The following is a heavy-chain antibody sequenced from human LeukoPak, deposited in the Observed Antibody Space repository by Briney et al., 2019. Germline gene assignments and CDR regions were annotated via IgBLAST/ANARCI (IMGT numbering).Heavy chain of an antibody. D-gene: IGHD4-23*01. CDR3: ASIIGGSWYFDL. CDR2: INHSGST. V-gene: IGHV4-34*01. J-gene: IGHJ2*01. Sequence: GEINHSGSTNYNPSLKSRVTISVDTSKNQFSLKLSSVTAADTAVYYCASIIGGSWYFDLWGRGTLVTVSS.